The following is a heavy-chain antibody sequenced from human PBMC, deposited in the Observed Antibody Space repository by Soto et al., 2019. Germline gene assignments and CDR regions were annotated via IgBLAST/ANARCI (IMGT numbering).Heavy chain of an antibody. CDR1: GYTFTSYD. V-gene: IGHV1-8*01. D-gene: IGHD3-3*01. CDR3: ARTRAPSVRVFGVVINPALYYYYYGMDV. J-gene: IGHJ6*02. CDR2: MNPNSGNT. Sequence: ASVKVSCKASGYTFTSYDTNWVRQATGQGLEWMGWMNPNSGNTGYAQKFQGRVTMTRNTSISTAYMELSSLRSEDTAVYYCARTRAPSVRVFGVVINPALYYYYYGMDVWGQGTTVTVSS.